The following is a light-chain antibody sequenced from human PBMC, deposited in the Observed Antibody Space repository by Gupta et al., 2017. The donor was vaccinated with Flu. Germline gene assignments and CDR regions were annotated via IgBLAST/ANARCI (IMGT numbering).Light chain of an antibody. CDR1: QSSDSW. CDR2: KAS. Sequence: PSTLSASVGDRVTITCRASQSSDSWLAWYQQKPGKAPKLLIYKASNLESGVPARFSGSGSGTEFTLTISSLQPDDFATYYCQQYRSYAWTFGQGTTVEIK. V-gene: IGKV1-5*03. CDR3: QQYRSYAWT. J-gene: IGKJ1*01.